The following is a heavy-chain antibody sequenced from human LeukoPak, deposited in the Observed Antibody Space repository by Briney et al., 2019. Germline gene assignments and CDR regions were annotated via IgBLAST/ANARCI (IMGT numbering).Heavy chain of an antibody. V-gene: IGHV4-61*02. Sequence: SQTLSLTCTVSGGSISSGSYYWSWIRQPAGKGLEWIGRIYTSGSTNYNPSLKSRVTISVDTSKNQFSLKLSSVTAADTAVYYCASFVSSGWGDDAFDIWGQGTMVTVSS. J-gene: IGHJ3*02. CDR1: GGSISSGSYY. CDR3: ASFVSSGWGDDAFDI. CDR2: IYTSGST. D-gene: IGHD6-19*01.